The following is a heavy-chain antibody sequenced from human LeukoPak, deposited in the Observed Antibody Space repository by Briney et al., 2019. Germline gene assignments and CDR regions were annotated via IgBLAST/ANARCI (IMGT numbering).Heavy chain of an antibody. J-gene: IGHJ4*02. V-gene: IGHV4-59*08. CDR1: GGSISSYY. CDR3: ARAWGYCSGGSCYSFFDY. Sequence: SETLSLTCTVSGGSISSYYWSWIRQPPGKGLEWIGYIYCSGSTNYNPSLKSRVTISVDTSKNQFSLKLSSVTAADTAVYYCARAWGYCSGGSCYSFFDYWGQGTLVTVSS. CDR2: IYCSGST. D-gene: IGHD2-15*01.